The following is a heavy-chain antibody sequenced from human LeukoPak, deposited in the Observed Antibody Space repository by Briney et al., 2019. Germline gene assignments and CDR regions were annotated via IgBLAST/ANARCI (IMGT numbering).Heavy chain of an antibody. J-gene: IGHJ4*02. V-gene: IGHV3-21*01. CDR3: ARDAPAGEKPEYFFDY. CDR1: GFTFSSYA. Sequence: GGSLRLSCAASGFTFSSYAMNWVRQAPGKGLEWVSSISSSSGYIFYADSVKGRFTISRDNSKKIVYLQMDSLRVDDTAVYYCARDAPAGEKPEYFFDYWGQGTLVTVSS. CDR2: ISSSSGYI.